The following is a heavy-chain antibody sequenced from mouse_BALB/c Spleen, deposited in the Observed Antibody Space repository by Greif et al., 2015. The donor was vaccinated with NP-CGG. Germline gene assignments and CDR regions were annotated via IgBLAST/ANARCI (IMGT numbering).Heavy chain of an antibody. V-gene: IGHV14-4*02. CDR3: NAPYGGYYPDY. J-gene: IGHJ2*01. CDR1: GFNIKDYY. CDR2: IDPENGDT. Sequence: EVKVVESGAELVRSGASVKLSCTASGFNIKDYYMHWVKQRPEQGLEWIGWIDPENGDTEYAPKFQGKATMTADTSSNTAYLQLSSLTSEDTAVYYCNAPYGGYYPDYWGQGTTLTVSS. D-gene: IGHD1-1*02.